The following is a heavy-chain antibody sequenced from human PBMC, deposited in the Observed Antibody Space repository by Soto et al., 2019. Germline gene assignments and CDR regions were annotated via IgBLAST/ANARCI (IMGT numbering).Heavy chain of an antibody. V-gene: IGHV1-69*12. CDR1: GGTFSSYA. J-gene: IGHJ4*02. D-gene: IGHD2-15*01. CDR3: ARGLGYCSGGSCFRYFDY. CDR2: IIPIFGTA. Sequence: QVQLVQSGAEVKKPGSSVKVSCKASGGTFSSYAISWVRQAPGQGLEWMGGIIPIFGTANYAQKFQGRVTIPAGEPTSTAYMEVSSLRSEDTAVYYCARGLGYCSGGSCFRYFDYWGQGTLVTVSS.